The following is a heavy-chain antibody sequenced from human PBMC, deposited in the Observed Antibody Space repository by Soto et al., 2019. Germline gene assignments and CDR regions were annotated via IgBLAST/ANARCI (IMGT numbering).Heavy chain of an antibody. Sequence: EVQLLESGGGVVQPGGSLRLACAASGFTFSSYAMDWVRQAPGKGLEWVAVISARGGRTYFADSVKGRFTISRDNSKKVLSLQRNSVTAEDPATYFCAKGAADYSPAVDHWGQGTLVVVSS. CDR3: AKGAADYSPAVDH. D-gene: IGHD4-4*01. V-gene: IGHV3-23*01. CDR2: ISARGGRT. J-gene: IGHJ4*02. CDR1: GFTFSSYA.